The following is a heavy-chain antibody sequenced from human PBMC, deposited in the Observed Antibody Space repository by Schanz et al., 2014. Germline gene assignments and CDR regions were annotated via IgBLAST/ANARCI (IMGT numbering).Heavy chain of an antibody. V-gene: IGHV3-11*06. CDR1: GFTFRDYY. Sequence: VQLVESGGGLVKPGGSLRLSCAASGFTFRDYYMSWIRQAPGKGLEWVSDISSGSSYANYADSVKGRFTISRDNARNSLYLHMNTLGAEDTAVYYCARAHGNNWYGKGLDYWGQGTQVTVSS. D-gene: IGHD1-1*01. CDR2: ISSGSSYA. J-gene: IGHJ4*02. CDR3: ARAHGNNWYGKGLDY.